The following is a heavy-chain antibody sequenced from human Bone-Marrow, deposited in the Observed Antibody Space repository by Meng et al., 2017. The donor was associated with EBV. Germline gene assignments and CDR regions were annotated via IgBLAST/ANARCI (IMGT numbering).Heavy chain of an antibody. Sequence: QAQLGQSGGEVKKPGSSVRVSCKASGGNLNNFAINWVRQAPGEGLEWMGGIIPVLGATNYADNFQGRMKIIADESTNTAYMELSKLTPADTALYYCARDNGDTMTNPYFDYWGQGTLVTVSS. J-gene: IGHJ4*02. CDR1: GGNLNNFA. D-gene: IGHD2-21*01. CDR2: IIPVLGAT. CDR3: ARDNGDTMTNPYFDY. V-gene: IGHV1-69*01.